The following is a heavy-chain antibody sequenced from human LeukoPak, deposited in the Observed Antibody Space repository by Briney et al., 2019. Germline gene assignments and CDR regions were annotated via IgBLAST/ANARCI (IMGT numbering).Heavy chain of an antibody. Sequence: GGSLRLSCAASGFTFSDYPMNWVRQAPGKGLEWVSYISGSSTIYADSVKGRFTISRDNAKNSLFLQMNNLRVEDTAVYYCARTVNTVVNFDYLRQGALVTVSS. D-gene: IGHD4-23*01. J-gene: IGHJ4*02. CDR2: ISGSSTI. CDR3: ARTVNTVVNFDY. V-gene: IGHV3-69-1*01. CDR1: GFTFSDYP.